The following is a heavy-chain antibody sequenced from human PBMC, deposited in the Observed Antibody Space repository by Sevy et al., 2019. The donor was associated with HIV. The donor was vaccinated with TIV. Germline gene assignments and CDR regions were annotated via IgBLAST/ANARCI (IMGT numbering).Heavy chain of an antibody. CDR2: INGDESGK. Sequence: GGSLRLSCAASGFTFGSYWMHWVRQAPGKGLMWVSRINGDESGKSYAESVRGRFTVSRDNAKNALYLQMNSLRVEDTATDYCTSDGFYDDRCGYYYFDHWGQGSLVTVSS. CDR3: TSDGFYDDRCGYYYFDH. D-gene: IGHD3-22*01. V-gene: IGHV3-74*01. CDR1: GFTFGSYW. J-gene: IGHJ4*02.